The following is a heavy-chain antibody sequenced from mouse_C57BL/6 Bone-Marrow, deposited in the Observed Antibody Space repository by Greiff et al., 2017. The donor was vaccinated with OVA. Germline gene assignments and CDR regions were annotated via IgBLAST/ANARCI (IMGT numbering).Heavy chain of an antibody. V-gene: IGHV5-12*01. J-gene: IGHJ2*01. CDR3: ARQDYGSSYVDY. Sequence: EVQLVESGGGLVQPGGSLKLSCAASGFTFSDYYMYWVRQTPEKRLEWVAYISNGGGSTYYPDTVKGRFTISRDNAKNTLYLQMSRLKSEDTAMYYCARQDYGSSYVDYWGQGTTLTVSS. CDR2: ISNGGGST. CDR1: GFTFSDYY. D-gene: IGHD1-1*01.